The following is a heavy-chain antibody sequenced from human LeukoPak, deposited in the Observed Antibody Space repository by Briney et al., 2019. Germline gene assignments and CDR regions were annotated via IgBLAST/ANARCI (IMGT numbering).Heavy chain of an antibody. D-gene: IGHD2-2*01. Sequence: SVKVSCKACGGTFSSYAISWVRQAPGQGLEWMGGIIPIFGTANYAQKFQGRVTITTDESTSTAYMELSSLRSEDTAVYYCARSHLVCSSTSCYLTDYYYMDVWGKGTTVTVSS. J-gene: IGHJ6*03. CDR2: IIPIFGTA. CDR3: ARSHLVCSSTSCYLTDYYYMDV. V-gene: IGHV1-69*05. CDR1: GGTFSSYA.